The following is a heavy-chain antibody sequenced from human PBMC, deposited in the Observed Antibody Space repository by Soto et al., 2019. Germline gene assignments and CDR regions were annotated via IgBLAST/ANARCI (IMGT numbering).Heavy chain of an antibody. CDR1: GYTFTSYG. CDR2: INPYNGNT. V-gene: IGHV1-18*01. CDR3: AREPVAGIWFDP. J-gene: IGHJ5*02. D-gene: IGHD6-19*01. Sequence: QVQLVQSGAEVKKPGASVKVSCKASGYTFTSYGISWVRQAPGQGLEWMGWINPYNGNTNYAQKPQGXVXXXTXXSTSTAYMELRSLRSDDTAVYYCAREPVAGIWFDPWGQGTLVTVSS.